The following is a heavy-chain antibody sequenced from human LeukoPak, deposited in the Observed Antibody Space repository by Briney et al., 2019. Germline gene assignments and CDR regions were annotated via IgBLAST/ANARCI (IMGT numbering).Heavy chain of an antibody. D-gene: IGHD6-19*01. J-gene: IGHJ5*02. V-gene: IGHV4-61*02. CDR3: ARGRYSSGWYNWFDP. CDR1: GGSISSGSYY. Sequence: SETLSLTCTVSGGSISSGSYYWSWIRQPAGKGLEWIGRIYTSGSTNYNPSLKSRVTISVDTSKNQFSLKLSSVTAADTAVYYCARGRYSSGWYNWFDPWGQGTLVTVSS. CDR2: IYTSGST.